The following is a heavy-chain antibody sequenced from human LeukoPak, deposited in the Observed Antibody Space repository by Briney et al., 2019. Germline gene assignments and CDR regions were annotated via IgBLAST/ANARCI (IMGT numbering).Heavy chain of an antibody. V-gene: IGHV4-34*01. CDR1: GGSFSGYY. Sequence: SETLSLTCAVYGGSFSGYYWSWIRQPPGKGLEWIGEINHSGSTNYNPSLKSRVTISVDTSKNQFSLKLSSVTAADTAVYYCARGYSSSWFWFDPWGQGTLVTVS. D-gene: IGHD6-13*01. CDR2: INHSGST. CDR3: ARGYSSSWFWFDP. J-gene: IGHJ5*02.